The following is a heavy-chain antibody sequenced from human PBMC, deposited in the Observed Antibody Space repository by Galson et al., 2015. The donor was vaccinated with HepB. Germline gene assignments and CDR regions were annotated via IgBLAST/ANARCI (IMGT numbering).Heavy chain of an antibody. V-gene: IGHV1-18*01. CDR2: ISAYNGNT. CDR1: GYTFTSYG. CDR3: ARGGQDIVVVPAAHMDYYFDY. D-gene: IGHD2-2*01. J-gene: IGHJ4*02. Sequence: SVKVSCKASGYTFTSYGISWVRQAPGQGLEWMGWISAYNGNTNYAQKLQGRVTMTTDTSTSTAYMELRSLRSDDTAVYYCARGGQDIVVVPAAHMDYYFDYWGQGTLVTVSS.